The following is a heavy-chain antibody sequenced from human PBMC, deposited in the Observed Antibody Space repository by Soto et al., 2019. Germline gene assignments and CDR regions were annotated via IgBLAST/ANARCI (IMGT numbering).Heavy chain of an antibody. D-gene: IGHD6-19*01. CDR2: IYGTGNT. CDR1: GGSVSSSFY. J-gene: IGHJ6*02. Sequence: QLQLQESGPGLVKPSETLSLSCTVSGGSVSSSFYWGWIRQPPGKGLEWIGSIYGTGNTYYNPSLKGRVTISADTSKNQFFLNLISVTAADTAVYYCRSSSRYSTDVSGQGATVTVSS. V-gene: IGHV4-39*01. CDR3: RSSSRYSTDV.